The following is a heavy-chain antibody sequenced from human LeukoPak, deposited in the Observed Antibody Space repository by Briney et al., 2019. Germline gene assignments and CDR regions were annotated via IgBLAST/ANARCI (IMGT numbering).Heavy chain of an antibody. CDR2: ISGSRGSK. Sequence: GSLRLSCAASGLTFSSYARSWVRQAPGKGLEWVSAISGSRGSKSYADYVKGRFTIYRDNSKKTLYLQMNSLRAEDTVVYYCAKVIAYSFYYDSSGLRDYWGQGTLVTVPS. CDR3: AKVIAYSFYYDSSGLRDY. J-gene: IGHJ4*02. V-gene: IGHV3-23*01. D-gene: IGHD3-22*01. CDR1: GLTFSSYA.